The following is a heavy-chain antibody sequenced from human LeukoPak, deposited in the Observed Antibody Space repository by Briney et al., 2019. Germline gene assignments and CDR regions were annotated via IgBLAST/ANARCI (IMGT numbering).Heavy chain of an antibody. V-gene: IGHV3-48*03. J-gene: IGHJ4*02. CDR3: ARDGSGWYDY. CDR2: ITPSGFTT. Sequence: GGSLRLSCVASGFTFSPFEMNWVRQAPGKGLEWVSYITPSGFTTYYADSVKGRFTISRDNAKNSLFLQMNSLRAEDTAVYYCARDGSGWYDYWGQGILVTVSS. CDR1: GFTFSPFE. D-gene: IGHD6-19*01.